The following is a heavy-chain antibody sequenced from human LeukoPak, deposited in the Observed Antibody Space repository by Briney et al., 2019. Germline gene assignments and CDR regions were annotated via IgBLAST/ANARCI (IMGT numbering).Heavy chain of an antibody. CDR2: ISGSGGSR. V-gene: IGHV3-23*01. Sequence: GGSLRLSCAASGFTFSSYAMSWVRQAPGKGLEWVSAISGSGGSRYYADSVKGRFTISRDNSKNTLYLQMNSLRAEDTAVYYCAADIVVVPAASSGFDYWGQGTLVTVSS. J-gene: IGHJ4*02. CDR3: AADIVVVPAASSGFDY. CDR1: GFTFSSYA. D-gene: IGHD2-2*01.